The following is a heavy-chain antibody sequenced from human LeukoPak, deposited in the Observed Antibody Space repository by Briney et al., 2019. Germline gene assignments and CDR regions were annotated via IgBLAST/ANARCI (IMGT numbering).Heavy chain of an antibody. D-gene: IGHD1-14*01. CDR2: IKQDGSEK. Sequence: PGGSLRLSCAVSGFTFSNYWMSWVRQAPGKGLEWVANIKQDGSEKYYVDSVKGRFTISRDNAKNSLDLQMNSLRAEDTAVYYFSRDVAPIRYWGQGTLATVSS. CDR3: SRDVAPIRY. J-gene: IGHJ4*02. V-gene: IGHV3-7*04. CDR1: GFTFSNYW.